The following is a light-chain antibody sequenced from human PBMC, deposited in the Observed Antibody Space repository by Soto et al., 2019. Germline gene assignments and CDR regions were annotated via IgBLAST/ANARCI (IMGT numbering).Light chain of an antibody. CDR3: CSYAGSSTYV. CDR2: EVS. J-gene: IGLJ1*01. CDR1: ISAVGSYNL. V-gene: IGLV2-23*02. Sequence: QSALTQPASVSGSPGQSITISCTGTISAVGSYNLVSWYQQHPGKAPKVMIYEVSKRPSGVPNRFSGSKSGNTASLTISGLEADDEADYYCCSYAGSSTYVFGTGTKLTVL.